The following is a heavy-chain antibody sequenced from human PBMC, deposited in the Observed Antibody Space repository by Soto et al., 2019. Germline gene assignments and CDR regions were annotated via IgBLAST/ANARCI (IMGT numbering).Heavy chain of an antibody. Sequence: GGSLRLSCAASGFTFSSYAMSWVRQAPGKGLEWVSAISGSGGSTYYADSVKGRFTISRDNSKNTLYLQMNSLRAEETAVYYCAKINQQQLDRRSRYYFDYWGQGTLVTVSS. D-gene: IGHD6-13*01. J-gene: IGHJ4*02. CDR2: ISGSGGST. CDR1: GFTFSSYA. V-gene: IGHV3-23*01. CDR3: AKINQQQLDRRSRYYFDY.